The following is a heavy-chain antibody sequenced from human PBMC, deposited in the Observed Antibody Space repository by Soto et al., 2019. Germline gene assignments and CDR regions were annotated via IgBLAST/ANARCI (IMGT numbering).Heavy chain of an antibody. J-gene: IGHJ3*02. CDR2: ISWNSGGM. CDR3: ARDQRGSIAAPGTDAFDI. Sequence: EVQLVESGGGLVQPGRSLRLSCAASGFSFDGFAMHWVRQAPGKGLEWVSGISWNSGGMGYADSLKGRFTISRDNAKNSLYLHLNSLRAEDTALYYCARDQRGSIAAPGTDAFDIWGQGTMVTVSS. V-gene: IGHV3-9*01. CDR1: GFSFDGFA. D-gene: IGHD6-13*01.